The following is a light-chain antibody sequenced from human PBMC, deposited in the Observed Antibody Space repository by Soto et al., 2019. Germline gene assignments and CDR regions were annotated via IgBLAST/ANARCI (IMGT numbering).Light chain of an antibody. V-gene: IGKV4-1*01. Sequence: DIVMTQSPDSLAVSLGEGATINCESSQSVFHNSNSMNYVAWYQQKPGQPPKLLIYWASTRESGVPDRFSGSGSGTHFTLTISSLQAADVAVYYCQQYYSIPYTFGQGTKLEI. CDR2: WAS. CDR3: QQYYSIPYT. CDR1: QSVFHNSNSMNY. J-gene: IGKJ2*01.